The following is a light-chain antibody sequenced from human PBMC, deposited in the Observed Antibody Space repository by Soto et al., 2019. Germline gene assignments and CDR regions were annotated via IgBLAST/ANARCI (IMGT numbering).Light chain of an antibody. CDR3: QQYNNWSIT. CDR2: AAS. J-gene: IGKJ5*01. CDR1: QSFSSY. Sequence: DIQLTQSPSSLSASVVDRVTITCRASQSFSSYLNWYQQKPGKAPKLLIYAASSLQSGVPSRFSGSGSGADFTLTISSLQSEDFAVYYCQQYNNWSITFGQGTRLEIK. V-gene: IGKV1-39*01.